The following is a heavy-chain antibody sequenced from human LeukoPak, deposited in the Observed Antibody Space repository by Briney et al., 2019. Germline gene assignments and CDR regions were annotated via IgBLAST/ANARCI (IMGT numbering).Heavy chain of an antibody. CDR1: GGSFSSYY. V-gene: IGHV4-34*01. CDR2: IDHSGGT. D-gene: IGHD2-2*01. CDR3: ARLSFIVVVPAAMGYYYMDV. Sequence: SETLSLTCAVYGGSFSSYYWTWIRQPPGKGLEWIGQIDHSGGTDYNPSLKSRVSISVDTSKKQFSLKLSSVTAADTAVYYCARLSFIVVVPAAMGYYYMDVWGKGTTVTVSS. J-gene: IGHJ6*03.